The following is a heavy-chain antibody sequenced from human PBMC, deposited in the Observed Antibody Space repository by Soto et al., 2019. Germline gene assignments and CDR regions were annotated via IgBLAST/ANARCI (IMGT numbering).Heavy chain of an antibody. Sequence: QVRLVQSGTEVKRPGDSVKVSCKASGYTFTGYYVHWVRQAPGQGLERLGWINPNSGDTYLAQRFQRRVTMNRDTSIGTAYIELRGLTSDDTAEYYCAKGGAIVAAGTRVYLYNARDVWGQGTTVTVSS. V-gene: IGHV1-2*02. CDR3: AKGGAIVAAGTRVYLYNARDV. J-gene: IGHJ6*02. CDR1: GYTFTGYY. CDR2: INPNSGDT. D-gene: IGHD1-26*01.